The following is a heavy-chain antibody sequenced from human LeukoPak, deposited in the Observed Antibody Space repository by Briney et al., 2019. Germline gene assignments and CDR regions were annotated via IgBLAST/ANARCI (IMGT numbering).Heavy chain of an antibody. Sequence: PGGSLRLSCAASGFTFSSYWMSWVRQAPGKGLEWAANIKQDGSEKYYVDSVKGRFTISRDNAKNSLYLQMNSLRAEDTAVYYCARYSYYYDSSGFLPPYYFDYWGQGTLVTVSS. CDR3: ARYSYYYDSSGFLPPYYFDY. J-gene: IGHJ4*02. V-gene: IGHV3-7*01. CDR1: GFTFSSYW. D-gene: IGHD3-22*01. CDR2: IKQDGSEK.